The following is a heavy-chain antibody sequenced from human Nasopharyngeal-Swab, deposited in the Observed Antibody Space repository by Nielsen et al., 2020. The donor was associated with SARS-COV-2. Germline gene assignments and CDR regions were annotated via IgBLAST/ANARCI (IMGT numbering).Heavy chain of an antibody. CDR1: GGSISSGDYY. Sequence: SCTVSGGSISSGDYYWSWIRQPPGKGLEWIGYIYYSGSTYYNPSLKSRVTISVDTSKNQFSLKLSSVTAADTAVYYCARAHYRYYFDYWGQGTLVTVSS. CDR2: IYYSGST. J-gene: IGHJ4*02. V-gene: IGHV4-30-4*01. CDR3: ARAHYRYYFDY. D-gene: IGHD3-10*01.